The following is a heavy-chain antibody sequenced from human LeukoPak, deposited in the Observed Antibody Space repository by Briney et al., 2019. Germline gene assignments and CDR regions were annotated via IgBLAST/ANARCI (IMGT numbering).Heavy chain of an antibody. CDR3: AKDPSVVVVITS. V-gene: IGHV3-23*01. J-gene: IGHJ5*02. D-gene: IGHD3-22*01. Sequence: PGGSLRLSCAASGFTFSSYAMSWFRQAPGKGLEWVSAISGSGGSTYYADPVKGRFTISRDNSKNTLYLQMNSLRAEDTAVYYCAKDPSVVVVITSWGQGTLVTVSS. CDR1: GFTFSSYA. CDR2: ISGSGGST.